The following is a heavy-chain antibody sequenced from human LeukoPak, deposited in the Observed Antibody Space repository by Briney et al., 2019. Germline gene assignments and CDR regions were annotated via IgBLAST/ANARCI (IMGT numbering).Heavy chain of an antibody. V-gene: IGHV1-18*01. CDR2: ISAYNGNT. Sequence: ASVKVSCKASGYTFTSYGISWVRQAPGQGLEWMGWISAYNGNTNYAQKLQGRVTMTTDTSTSTAYMELSSLRSEDTAVYYCAIERDSSGWYYFDYWGQGTLVTLSS. J-gene: IGHJ4*02. CDR3: AIERDSSGWYYFDY. CDR1: GYTFTSYG. D-gene: IGHD6-19*01.